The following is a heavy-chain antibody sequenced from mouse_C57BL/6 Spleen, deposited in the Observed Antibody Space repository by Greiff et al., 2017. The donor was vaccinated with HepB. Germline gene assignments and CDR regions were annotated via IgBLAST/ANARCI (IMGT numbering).Heavy chain of an antibody. J-gene: IGHJ4*01. CDR1: GFTFTDYY. Sequence: EVMLVESGGGLVQPGGSLSLSCAASGFTFTDYYMSWVRQPPGKALEWLGFIRNKANGYTTEYSASVKGRFTISRDNSQSILYLQMNALRAEDSATYYCAKRLLLDYYAMDYWGQGTSVTVSS. CDR2: IRNKANGYTT. CDR3: AKRLLLDYYAMDY. V-gene: IGHV7-3*01. D-gene: IGHD2-3*01.